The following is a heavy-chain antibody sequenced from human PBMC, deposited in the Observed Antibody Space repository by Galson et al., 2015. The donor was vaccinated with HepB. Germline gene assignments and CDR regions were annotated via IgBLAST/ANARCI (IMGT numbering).Heavy chain of an antibody. J-gene: IGHJ6*02. CDR3: ARSYYYGSGSYYYYYYGMDV. Sequence: SVKVSCKASGYTFTSYYMHWVRQAPGQGLEWMGIINPSGGSTSYAQKFQGRVTMTRDTSTSTVYMELSSLRSEDTAVYYCARSYYYGSGSYYYYYYGMDVWGQGTTVTVSS. V-gene: IGHV1-46*03. CDR2: INPSGGST. CDR1: GYTFTSYY. D-gene: IGHD3-10*01.